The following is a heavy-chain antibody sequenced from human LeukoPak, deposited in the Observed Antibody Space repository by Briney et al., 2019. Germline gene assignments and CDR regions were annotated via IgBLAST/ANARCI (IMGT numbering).Heavy chain of an antibody. J-gene: IGHJ6*02. Sequence: GGSLRLSCAASGFTFSSYPMSWVRQAPGKGLEWVSAISGSSGGIYYADSVKGRFTISRDNSKNTLFLQMNSLRAEDTAVYYCAKRLRFCSSTSCLYYYYGMDVWGQGTTVTVSS. CDR2: ISGSSGGI. CDR3: AKRLRFCSSTSCLYYYYGMDV. V-gene: IGHV3-23*01. CDR1: GFTFSSYP. D-gene: IGHD2-2*01.